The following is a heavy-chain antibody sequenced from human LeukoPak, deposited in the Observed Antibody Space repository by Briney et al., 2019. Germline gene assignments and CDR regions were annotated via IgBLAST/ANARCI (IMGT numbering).Heavy chain of an antibody. CDR1: GLTFRSYW. D-gene: IGHD1-26*01. CDR2: INQEGSEK. Sequence: GGSLRLSCAVSGLTFRSYWMRWVRQAPGKGLEWVANINQEGSEKYFVDSVKGRFTISRDNAKNSLHLQMNTLRAEDTAVYYCARERDGSFFDYWGQGTLVTVSS. V-gene: IGHV3-7*01. CDR3: ARERDGSFFDY. J-gene: IGHJ4*02.